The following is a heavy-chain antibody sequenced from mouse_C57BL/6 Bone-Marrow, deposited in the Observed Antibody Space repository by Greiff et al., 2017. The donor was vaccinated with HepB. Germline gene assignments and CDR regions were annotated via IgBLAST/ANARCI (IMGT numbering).Heavy chain of an antibody. CDR1: GYTFTDYY. J-gene: IGHJ3*01. CDR2: IYPGSGNT. D-gene: IGHD2-1*01. CDR3: ARGIYYGNPFAY. Sequence: VQLQQSGAELVRPGASVKLSCKASGYTFTDYYINWVKQRPGQGLEWIARIYPGSGNTYYNEKFKGKATLTAEKSSSTAYMQLSSLTSEDSAVYFCARGIYYGNPFAYWGQGTLVTVSA. V-gene: IGHV1-76*01.